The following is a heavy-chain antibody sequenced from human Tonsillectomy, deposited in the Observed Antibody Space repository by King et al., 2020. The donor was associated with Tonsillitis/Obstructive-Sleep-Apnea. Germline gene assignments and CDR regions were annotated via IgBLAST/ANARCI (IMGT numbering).Heavy chain of an antibody. CDR1: GFTLNNYT. Sequence: VQLVESGGGVVQPGRSLRLSCVGSGFTLNNYTLQWVRQAPGRGLEWVAVISHDGSKKYYTDSVKGRFTISRDNSKNKVYLQMNSLGAEDTAVYYCARDQEPQLVPGFFDYWGQGTLVTVSS. V-gene: IGHV3-30*04. J-gene: IGHJ4*02. CDR2: ISHDGSKK. D-gene: IGHD6-13*01. CDR3: ARDQEPQLVPGFFDY.